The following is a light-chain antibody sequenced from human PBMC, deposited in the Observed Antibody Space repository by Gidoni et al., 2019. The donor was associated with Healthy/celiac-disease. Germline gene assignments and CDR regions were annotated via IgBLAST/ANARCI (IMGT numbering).Light chain of an antibody. CDR2: SAS. CDR3: QQSYSTPIFT. V-gene: IGKV1-39*01. CDR1: KSIISY. J-gene: IGKJ3*01. Sequence: DIQMTQSPSSLSASVVDRVTITCRASKSIISYLNCYQQKTGKAPKLMIYSASSLQSGVPSRLSGSVSGTDFTLTISSLQTEDFATYYCQQSYSTPIFTFGPGTKVDIK.